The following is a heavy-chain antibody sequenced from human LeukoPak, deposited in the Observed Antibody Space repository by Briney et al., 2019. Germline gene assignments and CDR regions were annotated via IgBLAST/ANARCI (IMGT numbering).Heavy chain of an antibody. CDR1: GGSISSYY. J-gene: IGHJ3*02. D-gene: IGHD1-26*01. Sequence: SETLSLTCTVSGGSISSYYWSWIRLPPGKGLEWIGYIYYSGNTNYNPSLKSRVTISVDTSRNQFSLKLSSVTAADTAVYYCARDRWGLRADAFDIWGQGTMVTVSS. CDR2: IYYSGNT. V-gene: IGHV4-59*12. CDR3: ARDRWGLRADAFDI.